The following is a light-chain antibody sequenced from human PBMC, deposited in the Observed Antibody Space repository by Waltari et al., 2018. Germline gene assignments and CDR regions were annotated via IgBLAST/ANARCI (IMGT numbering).Light chain of an antibody. Sequence: EIVLTQSPGTLSLSPGEGATLSCRASQSVGNSYLAWYQWRPGQAPRLLMYGASNRATDIPERFSGGGSETDFTLTISRLEPEDFAVYFCQQFFDSLWTFGQGTKVEI. CDR3: QQFFDSLWT. CDR2: GAS. V-gene: IGKV3-20*01. J-gene: IGKJ1*01. CDR1: QSVGNSY.